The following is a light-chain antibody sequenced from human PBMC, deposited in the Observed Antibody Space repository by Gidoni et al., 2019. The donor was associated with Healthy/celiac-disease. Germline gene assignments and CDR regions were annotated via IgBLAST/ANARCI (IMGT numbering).Light chain of an antibody. CDR3: QAWDSRTVV. J-gene: IGLJ2*01. V-gene: IGLV3-1*01. CDR1: KLGDKY. CDR2: QDS. Sequence: SYELTQPPSVSVSPGQTASITCSGDKLGDKYACWYQQKPGQSPMLVIYQDSKRPSGIPERFSGSNSGNTATLTISGTQAMDEADYYGQAWDSRTVVFGGGTKLTVL.